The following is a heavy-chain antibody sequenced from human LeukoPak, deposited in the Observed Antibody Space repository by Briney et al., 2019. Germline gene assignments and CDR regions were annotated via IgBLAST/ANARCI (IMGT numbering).Heavy chain of an antibody. D-gene: IGHD5-12*01. CDR3: AKDLTPDGRYDIDY. J-gene: IGHJ4*02. CDR1: GFTFSGYA. Sequence: GGSLRLSCAAAGFTFSGYAMNWVRQAPVKGLEWVAGILAGGSSYYADSVKGRFTISRDNSRSTLYLQINNLRVEDTAIYYCAKDLTPDGRYDIDYWGQGTLVTVSS. V-gene: IGHV3-23*01. CDR2: ILAGGSS.